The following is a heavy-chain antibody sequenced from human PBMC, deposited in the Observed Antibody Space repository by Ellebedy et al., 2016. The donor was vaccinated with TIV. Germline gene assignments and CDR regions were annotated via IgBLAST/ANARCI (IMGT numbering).Heavy chain of an antibody. J-gene: IGHJ6*02. Sequence: GGSLRLXXAASGFTFSNYSMNWVRQAPGKGLEWVSSISSSSSYIYYADSVKGRFIISRDNAKNSLYLQMNRLRAEDTAGYYCARDTSRNYDILTGYYTPYYYGMDVWGQGTTVTVSS. V-gene: IGHV3-21*01. CDR3: ARDTSRNYDILTGYYTPYYYGMDV. CDR1: GFTFSNYS. D-gene: IGHD3-9*01. CDR2: ISSSSSYI.